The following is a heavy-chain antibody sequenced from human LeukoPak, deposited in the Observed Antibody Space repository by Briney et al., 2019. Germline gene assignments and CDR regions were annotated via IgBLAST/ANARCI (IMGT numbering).Heavy chain of an antibody. J-gene: IGHJ5*02. CDR1: GFTFSSYA. Sequence: GGSLRLSCAASGFTFSSYAMHWVRQAPGKGLEDVSAISSNGGSTYYANSVKGRLTISRDNSKNTLYLQLGILRAEDMAVYYCARDGSDWYYDFWSGYYDRRWFDPWGQGTLVTVSS. CDR2: ISSNGGST. CDR3: ARDGSDWYYDFWSGYYDRRWFDP. V-gene: IGHV3-64*01. D-gene: IGHD3-3*01.